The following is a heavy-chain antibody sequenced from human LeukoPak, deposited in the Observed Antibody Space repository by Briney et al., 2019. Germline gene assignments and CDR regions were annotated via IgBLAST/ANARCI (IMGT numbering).Heavy chain of an antibody. Sequence: GESLKISCKGSGYSFTSYWIGWVRQMPGKGLEWMGIIYPGDSDTRYSPSFQGQVTISAGKSISTAYLQWSSLKASDTAMYYCARHSFEGRDGYYYYYYMDVWGKGTTVTVSS. D-gene: IGHD5-24*01. CDR2: IYPGDSDT. V-gene: IGHV5-51*01. CDR1: GYSFTSYW. CDR3: ARHSFEGRDGYYYYYYMDV. J-gene: IGHJ6*03.